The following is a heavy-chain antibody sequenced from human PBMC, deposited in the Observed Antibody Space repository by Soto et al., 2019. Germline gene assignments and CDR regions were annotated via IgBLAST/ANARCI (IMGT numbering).Heavy chain of an antibody. CDR2: IYYSGST. Sequence: QLHLQESGPGLVKPSETLSLTCTVSGDSISSSSYYWGWIRQPPGKGLEWIASIYYSGSTYYNPSLKSRVTISVDTSKNQFSLKLSSVTAADPAVYYCANSYGGNPSRHWGQGTLVTVSS. J-gene: IGHJ4*02. V-gene: IGHV4-39*01. CDR1: GDSISSSSYY. CDR3: ANSYGGNPSRH. D-gene: IGHD4-17*01.